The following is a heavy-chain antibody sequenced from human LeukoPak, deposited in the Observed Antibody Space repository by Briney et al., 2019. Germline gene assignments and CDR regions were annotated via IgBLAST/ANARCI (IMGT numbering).Heavy chain of an antibody. J-gene: IGHJ4*02. Sequence: SQTLSLTCTVSGGSISSGDYYWSWIRQPPGKGLGWIGYIYYSGSTYYNPSLKSRVTISVDTSKNQFSLKLSSVTAADTAVYYCARGRSDYYDSSGHGRYFDYWGQGTLVTVSS. V-gene: IGHV4-30-4*01. CDR3: ARGRSDYYDSSGHGRYFDY. D-gene: IGHD3-22*01. CDR2: IYYSGST. CDR1: GGSISSGDYY.